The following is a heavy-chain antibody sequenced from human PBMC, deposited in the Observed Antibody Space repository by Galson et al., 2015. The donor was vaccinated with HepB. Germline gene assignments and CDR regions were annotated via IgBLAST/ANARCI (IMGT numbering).Heavy chain of an antibody. CDR1: GFIVSDYY. CDR2: IHNGDNK. V-gene: IGHV3-66*02. J-gene: IGHJ4*02. Sequence: SLRLSCAASGFIVSDYYMTWVRQAPGKGLDWVTLIHNGDNKYYRDSVKGRFTISRDNSKNIMYLQMSSLRPEDTAVYYCVRGSLYYDSSTYVFAYWGQGTLVTVSS. CDR3: VRGSLYYDSSTYVFAY. D-gene: IGHD3-22*01.